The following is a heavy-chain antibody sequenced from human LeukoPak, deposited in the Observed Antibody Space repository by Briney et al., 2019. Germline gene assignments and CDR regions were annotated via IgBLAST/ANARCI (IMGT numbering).Heavy chain of an antibody. D-gene: IGHD4-17*01. J-gene: IGHJ3*01. V-gene: IGHV3-23*01. Sequence: GGSLRLSCAASGLTFSSYAMSWVRQAPGKGLEWVSAISGRGVGTYYAESVKGRFTVSRDNSKNTLFLQMNSLRGEDSAVYSCAKNLRDISVTPNSYDAFDVWGQGTMVTVSS. CDR2: ISGRGVGT. CDR1: GLTFSSYA. CDR3: AKNLRDISVTPNSYDAFDV.